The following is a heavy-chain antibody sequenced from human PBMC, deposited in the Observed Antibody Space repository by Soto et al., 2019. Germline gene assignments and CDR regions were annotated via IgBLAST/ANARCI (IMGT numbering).Heavy chain of an antibody. D-gene: IGHD2-15*01. CDR3: AKDRGGGYFDY. CDR2: ISGDGGST. J-gene: IGHJ4*02. Sequence: EVQLLESGGGLVQPGGSLRLSCAASGFTFSSYGMSWVRQAPGKGLEWVSGISGDGGSTYYADSVKRRITISRDKSKNTLYLHMNSLRAEDTAVYYCAKDRGGGYFDYWGQGTLVTVSS. CDR1: GFTFSSYG. V-gene: IGHV3-23*01.